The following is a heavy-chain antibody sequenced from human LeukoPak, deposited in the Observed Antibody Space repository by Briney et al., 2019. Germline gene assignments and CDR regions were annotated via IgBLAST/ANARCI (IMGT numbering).Heavy chain of an antibody. D-gene: IGHD7-27*01. V-gene: IGHV3-30-3*01. CDR1: GFTFSSYA. J-gene: IGHJ6*03. Sequence: GGSLRLSCAASGFTFSSYAMHWVRQAPGKGLEWVAVISYDGSNKYYADSVKGRFTISRDNSKNTLYLQMNSLKTEDTAVYYCTRDVGAGEFRPYYYMDVWGKGTTVTVSS. CDR2: ISYDGSNK. CDR3: TRDVGAGEFRPYYYMDV.